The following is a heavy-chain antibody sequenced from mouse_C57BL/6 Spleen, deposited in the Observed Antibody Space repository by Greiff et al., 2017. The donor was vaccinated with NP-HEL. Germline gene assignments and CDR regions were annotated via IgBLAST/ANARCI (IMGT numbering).Heavy chain of an antibody. CDR2: INPYNGGT. D-gene: IGHD4-1*01. CDR3: AMPPLGYFDY. J-gene: IGHJ2*01. Sequence: EVKLQESGPVLVKPGASVKMSCKASGYTFTDYYMNWVKQSHGKSLEWIGVINPYNGGTSYNQKFKGKATLTVDKSSSTAYMELNSLTSEDSAVYYCAMPPLGYFDYWGQGTTLTVSS. V-gene: IGHV1-19*01. CDR1: GYTFTDYY.